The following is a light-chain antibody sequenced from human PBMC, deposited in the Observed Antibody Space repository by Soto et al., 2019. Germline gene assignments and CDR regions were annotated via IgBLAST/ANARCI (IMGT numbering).Light chain of an antibody. Sequence: IQLTQSPSFLSASVGDRVTITCRASQAISSHLAWYQQKPGKAPKLLIYAASTLQSGVPSGFGGSGSGTEFTLTITSLQPEDFATYYCQQVKTYPLTFGGGTKVEIK. CDR3: QQVKTYPLT. V-gene: IGKV1-9*01. CDR1: QAISSH. CDR2: AAS. J-gene: IGKJ4*01.